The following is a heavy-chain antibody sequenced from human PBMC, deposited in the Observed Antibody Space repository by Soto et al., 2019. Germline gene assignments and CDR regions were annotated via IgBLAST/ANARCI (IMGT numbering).Heavy chain of an antibody. V-gene: IGHV3-33*01. D-gene: IGHD3-16*02. CDR2: IWYDGSNK. CDR3: ARDAGLGELSYQDY. J-gene: IGHJ4*02. Sequence: QVQLVESGGGVVQPGRSLRLSCAASGFTFSSYGMHWVRQAPGKGLEWVAVIWYDGSNKYYADSVKGRFTISRDNSKNTLYLQMNSLRAEDMAVYYCARDAGLGELSYQDYWGQGTLVTVSS. CDR1: GFTFSSYG.